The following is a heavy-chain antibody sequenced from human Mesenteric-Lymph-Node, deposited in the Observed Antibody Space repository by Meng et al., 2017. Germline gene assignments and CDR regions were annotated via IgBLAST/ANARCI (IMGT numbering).Heavy chain of an antibody. CDR2: INPNSGGT. CDR3: ARVSEYYYDSSGYCLHY. D-gene: IGHD3-22*01. Sequence: ASVKVSCKASGYTFTGYYMHWVRQAPGQGLEWMGWINPNSGGTNYAQKFQGRVTMTRDTSISTAYMELSRLRSDDTAVYYCARVSEYYYDSSGYCLHYWGQGTLVTVSS. V-gene: IGHV1-2*02. J-gene: IGHJ4*02. CDR1: GYTFTGYY.